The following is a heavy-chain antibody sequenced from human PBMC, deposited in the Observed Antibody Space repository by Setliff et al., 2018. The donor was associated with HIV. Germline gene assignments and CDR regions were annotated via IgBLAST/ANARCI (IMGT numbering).Heavy chain of an antibody. J-gene: IGHJ4*02. V-gene: IGHV4-4*09. CDR1: DDSFSNYD. D-gene: IGHD2-15*01. Sequence: SETLSLTCVVSDDSFSNYDWTWIRQPPGKAIQWIGYISSSGTTNYNPSLRSRVTISIETSNTHFSLWLRSVTAADTATYFCARLGRAIDDGGSSLRLDFWGQGMLVTAPQ. CDR2: ISSSGTT. CDR3: ARLGRAIDDGGSSLRLDF.